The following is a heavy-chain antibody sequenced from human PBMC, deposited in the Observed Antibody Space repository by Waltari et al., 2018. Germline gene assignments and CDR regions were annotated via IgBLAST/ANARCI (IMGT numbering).Heavy chain of an antibody. Sequence: QVQLQESGPGLVKPSETLSLTCTVSGDAISGGAYYGSWIRQPAGKGLEWIGYIFYSGSTNYSPSLKSRVTMSVDTSKNQFSLKLSSVTAADTAVYFCARVANSGYDDRGHFDFWGQGTLVTVSS. J-gene: IGHJ4*02. D-gene: IGHD5-12*01. V-gene: IGHV4-61*10. CDR3: ARVANSGYDDRGHFDF. CDR2: IFYSGST. CDR1: GDAISGGAYY.